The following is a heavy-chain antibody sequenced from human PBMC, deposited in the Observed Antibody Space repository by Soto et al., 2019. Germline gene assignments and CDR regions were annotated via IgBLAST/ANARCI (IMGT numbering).Heavy chain of an antibody. CDR3: AKDRDGAAAGPTKFYGMDV. CDR1: GFTFSSYA. J-gene: IGHJ6*02. D-gene: IGHD6-13*01. CDR2: ISGSGDST. Sequence: EVQLLESGGGLVQPGGSLRLSCAASGFTFSSYAMSWARQGPGKGLEWVSVISGSGDSTYYADSVRGRFTISRDNSKNTLYLQMNSLRAEDTAVYYCAKDRDGAAAGPTKFYGMDVWGQGTTVTVSS. V-gene: IGHV3-23*01.